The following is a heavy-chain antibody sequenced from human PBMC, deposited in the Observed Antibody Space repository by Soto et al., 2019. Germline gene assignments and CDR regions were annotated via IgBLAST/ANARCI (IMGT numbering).Heavy chain of an antibody. J-gene: IGHJ3*02. CDR3: AKDPSYYDFWSGYWRPGAFDI. V-gene: IGHV3-23*01. D-gene: IGHD3-3*01. Sequence: GGSLRLSCAASGFTFSSYAMSWVRQAPGKGLEWVSAISGSGGSTYYADSVKGRFTISRDNSKNTLYLQMNSLRAEDTAVYYCAKDPSYYDFWSGYWRPGAFDIWGQGTMVTVSS. CDR1: GFTFSSYA. CDR2: ISGSGGST.